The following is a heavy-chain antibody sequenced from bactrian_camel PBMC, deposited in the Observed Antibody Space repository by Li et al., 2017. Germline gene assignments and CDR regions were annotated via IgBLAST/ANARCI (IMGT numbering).Heavy chain of an antibody. V-gene: IGHV3S53*01. Sequence: QVQLVESGGGLVQPGGSLRLSCVARTCTFRSACMAWFRQAPGKEREGVAAIDNEGITSHADSVKGRFTISKDSSKNILYLQMNGLKPEDAATYYCALDPASGKTSWVYHLLPRPTFGFWGKGTQVTVS. D-gene: IGHD2*01. J-gene: IGHJ6*01. CDR3: ALDPASGKTSWVYHLLPRPTFGF. CDR1: TCTFRSAC. CDR2: IDNEGIT.